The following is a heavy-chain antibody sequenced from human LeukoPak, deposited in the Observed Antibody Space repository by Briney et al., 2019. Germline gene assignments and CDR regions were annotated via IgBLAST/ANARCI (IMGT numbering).Heavy chain of an antibody. J-gene: IGHJ1*01. CDR1: GFSFSNYG. CDR2: IRYDGSKK. D-gene: IGHD2-21*02. CDR3: AKEHFPFCGDDCPPGYFQH. V-gene: IGHV3-30*02. Sequence: GGSLRLSCAVSGFSFSNYGMHWVRQAPGKGLEWVAFIRYDGSKKYYGDSVKGRFTMSRDNSKNTLYLQMSSLRVEDTAVYYCAKEHFPFCGDDCPPGYFQHWGQGTLVTVSS.